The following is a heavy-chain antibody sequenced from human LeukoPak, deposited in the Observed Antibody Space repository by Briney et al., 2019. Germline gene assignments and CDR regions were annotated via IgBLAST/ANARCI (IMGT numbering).Heavy chain of an antibody. J-gene: IGHJ4*02. D-gene: IGHD5-18*01. Sequence: ASVKVSCKASGGTFSSYAISWVRQAPGQGLEWMGGIIPIFGTANYAQKFQGRVTITRDTSASTAYMELSSLRSEDTAVYYCARVVDVNSYGLFDYWGQGTLVTVSS. V-gene: IGHV1-69*05. CDR1: GGTFSSYA. CDR3: ARVVDVNSYGLFDY. CDR2: IIPIFGTA.